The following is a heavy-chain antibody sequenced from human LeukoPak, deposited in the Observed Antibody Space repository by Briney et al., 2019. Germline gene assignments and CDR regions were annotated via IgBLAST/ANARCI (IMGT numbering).Heavy chain of an antibody. CDR2: IIPMFGTA. Sequence: ASVTVSCKASGGTFISCAISWVRQAPGQGLEWMGDIIPMFGTADNAQKFPGRVTLTADESMSTAYMELSSLRSEDTAVYYCARAGLWFGELLSQYYYYYGMDVWGKGTTVTVSS. D-gene: IGHD3-10*01. CDR3: ARAGLWFGELLSQYYYYYGMDV. V-gene: IGHV1-69*13. CDR1: GGTFISCA. J-gene: IGHJ6*04.